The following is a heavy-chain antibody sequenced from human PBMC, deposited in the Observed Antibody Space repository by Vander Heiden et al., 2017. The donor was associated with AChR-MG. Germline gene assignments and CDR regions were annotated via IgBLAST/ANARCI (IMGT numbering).Heavy chain of an antibody. CDR2: INHSGST. CDR1: GGSFSGYY. D-gene: IGHD6-6*01. V-gene: IGHV4-34*01. CDR3: ARGSWAARAYYYYYYMDV. J-gene: IGHJ6*03. Sequence: QVQLQQWGAGLLKPSETLSLTCAVYGGSFSGYYWSWIRQPPGKGLEWIGEINHSGSTNYNPSLKSRVTISVDTSKNQFSLKLSSVTAADTAVYYCARGSWAARAYYYYYYMDVWGKGTTVTVSS.